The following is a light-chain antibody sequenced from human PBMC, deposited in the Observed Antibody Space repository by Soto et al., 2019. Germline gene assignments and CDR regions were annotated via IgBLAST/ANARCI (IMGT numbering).Light chain of an antibody. CDR2: GAS. V-gene: IGKV3-20*01. Sequence: EIVLTQSPGTLSLSPGERATLSCRASQSVSSNYLAWYQQKPGQAPRPLIYGASSRATGIPDRFSGSESGTDFTLTISRLEPEDCAVYYCQQYGSSLFTFGPGTKVDI. J-gene: IGKJ3*01. CDR1: QSVSSNY. CDR3: QQYGSSLFT.